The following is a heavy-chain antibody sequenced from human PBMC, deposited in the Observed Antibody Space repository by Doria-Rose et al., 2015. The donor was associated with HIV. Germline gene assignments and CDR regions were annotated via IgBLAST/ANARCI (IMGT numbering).Heavy chain of an antibody. J-gene: IGHJ4*02. V-gene: IGHV2-26*01. CDR3: ARIKSSRWYHKYYFDF. D-gene: IGHD6-13*01. Sequence: ITLKESGPVLVKPTETLTLTCTVSGVSLSSPGMGVSWIRQPPGKALEWLANIFSDDERSHKTSLNSRLTISRGTSKRQVVLTMTDMDPVDTATYYCARIKSSRWYHKYYFDFWGQGTLVIVSA. CDR2: IFSDDER. CDR1: GVSLSSPGMG.